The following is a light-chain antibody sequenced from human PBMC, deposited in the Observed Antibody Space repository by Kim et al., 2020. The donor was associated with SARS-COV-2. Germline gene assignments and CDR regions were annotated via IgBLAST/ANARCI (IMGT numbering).Light chain of an antibody. V-gene: IGKV3-11*01. Sequence: EIVLTQSPVTLSLSPGESATLSCRASQSIGSSLAWYQHKPGQAPRLLIYDAFNRATGIPARFSGSGSGTDFTLTISSLEPEDFAVYYWQQRSNWYTFGQGTKLEI. CDR3: QQRSNWYT. J-gene: IGKJ2*01. CDR2: DAF. CDR1: QSIGSS.